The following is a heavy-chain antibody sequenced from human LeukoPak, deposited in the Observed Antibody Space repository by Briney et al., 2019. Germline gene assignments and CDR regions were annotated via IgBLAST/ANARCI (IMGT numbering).Heavy chain of an antibody. CDR2: IYPGDSDT. V-gene: IGHV5-51*01. CDR1: GYSFTSYW. Sequence: GESLKISCKGSGYSFTSYWIGWVRQMPGKGLEWMGIIYPGDSDTRYSPSFQGQVTISADKSISTAYLQWSSLKASDTAMYYCARTKWTEQYDFWREKGYYFDYWGQGTLVTVSS. CDR3: ARTKWTEQYDFWREKGYYFDY. D-gene: IGHD3-3*01. J-gene: IGHJ4*02.